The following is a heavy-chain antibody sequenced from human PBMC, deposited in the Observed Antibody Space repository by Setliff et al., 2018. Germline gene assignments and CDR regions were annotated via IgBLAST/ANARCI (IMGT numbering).Heavy chain of an antibody. J-gene: IGHJ4*02. Sequence: GASVKVSCKASGVTFSTYAMNWVRQAPGQGLEWVGVIVPQTRTTSYAQKFQGRVTITADESTTTGYMELSGLQSDDTAVYFCATEGRGVTTAHWGQGTLVTVSS. CDR3: ATEGRGVTTAH. V-gene: IGHV1-69*13. CDR1: GVTFSTYA. CDR2: IVPQTRTT. D-gene: IGHD4-17*01.